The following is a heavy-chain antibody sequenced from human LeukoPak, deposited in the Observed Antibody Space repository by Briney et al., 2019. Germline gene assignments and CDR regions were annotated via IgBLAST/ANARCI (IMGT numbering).Heavy chain of an antibody. J-gene: IGHJ4*02. D-gene: IGHD2-2*01. Sequence: SETLSLTCTVSGGSISSSSYYWGWIRQPPGKGLEWIGSIYYSGSTFYTPSLRSRVIISVDTSKNQFSLRLGSVTAADTAVYYCAREGREDCSSTSCPFDYWGQGTLVTVSS. CDR3: AREGREDCSSTSCPFDY. CDR2: IYYSGST. V-gene: IGHV4-39*07. CDR1: GGSISSSSYY.